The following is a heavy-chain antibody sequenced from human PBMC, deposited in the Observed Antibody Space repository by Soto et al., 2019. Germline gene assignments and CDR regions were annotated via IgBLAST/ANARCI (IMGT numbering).Heavy chain of an antibody. J-gene: IGHJ6*02. CDR2: IHSGGDT. CDR1: GFAVSSNY. D-gene: IGHD1-7*01. V-gene: IGHV3-66*01. CDR3: ARSRTGTTYGGMDV. Sequence: EVQLVESGGDLVQPGGSLRLSCAASGFAVSSNYMTWVRQAPGKGLEWVSVIHSGGDTHYADSVRGRFTTSRDNSKNTLYLQMNSLRAEDTAVDYCARSRTGTTYGGMDVWGQGTTVTVSS.